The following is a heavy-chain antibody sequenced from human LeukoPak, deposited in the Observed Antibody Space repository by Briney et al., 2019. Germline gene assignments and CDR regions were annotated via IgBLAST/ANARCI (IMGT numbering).Heavy chain of an antibody. CDR2: ISGSGGST. Sequence: RTGGTLRLSCAASGFTFSSYGMSWVSQAPGKGLEWVSAISGSGGSTYYADSVKGRFTISRDNSKNTLYLQMNSLRAEDTAVYYCAKDGSSGWLQGAHYFDYWGQGTLVTVSS. D-gene: IGHD5-24*01. V-gene: IGHV3-23*01. J-gene: IGHJ4*02. CDR1: GFTFSSYG. CDR3: AKDGSSGWLQGAHYFDY.